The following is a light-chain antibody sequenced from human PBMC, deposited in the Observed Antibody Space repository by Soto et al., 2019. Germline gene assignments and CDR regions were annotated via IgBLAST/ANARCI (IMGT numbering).Light chain of an antibody. V-gene: IGLV3-21*02. CDR2: DDG. J-gene: IGLJ2*01. Sequence: SYELTQPPSVTVAPGQPARSTRGGINNEIKSVHWYQRKPGQAPVLGVYDDGDRTTGSPGPFSGSKSGNTASLTTSRVEAGDEAHYYCQVWDTTNPVIFGGGTKLTVL. CDR1: NNEIKS. CDR3: QVWDTTNPVI.